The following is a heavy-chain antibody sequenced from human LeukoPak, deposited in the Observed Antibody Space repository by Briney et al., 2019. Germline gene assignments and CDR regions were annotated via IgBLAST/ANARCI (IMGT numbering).Heavy chain of an antibody. CDR1: GFTFSSYA. CDR3: ARLPYYYDSSGYPDY. D-gene: IGHD3-22*01. J-gene: IGHJ4*02. CDR2: ISGSGGST. V-gene: IGHV3-23*01. Sequence: GGSLRLSCAASGFTFSSYAMSWVRQAPGKGLEWVSAISGSGGSTYYADSVKGRFTISRDDSKNTLYLQMNSLRAEDTAVYYCARLPYYYDSSGYPDYWGQGTLVTVSS.